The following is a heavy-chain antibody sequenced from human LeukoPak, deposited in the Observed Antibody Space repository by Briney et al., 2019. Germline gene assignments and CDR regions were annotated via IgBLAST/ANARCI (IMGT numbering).Heavy chain of an antibody. CDR1: GFTFSSYA. CDR2: ISYDGSNK. V-gene: IGHV3-30-3*01. D-gene: IGHD2-2*01. CDR3: ARDSGYCSSTSCYKNWFDP. Sequence: GGSLRLSCAASGFTFSSYAMHWVRQAPGKGLEWVAVISYDGSNKYYADSVKGRFTISRDNSKNTLYLQMNSLRAEDTAVYYCARDSGYCSSTSCYKNWFDPWGQGTLVTVSS. J-gene: IGHJ5*02.